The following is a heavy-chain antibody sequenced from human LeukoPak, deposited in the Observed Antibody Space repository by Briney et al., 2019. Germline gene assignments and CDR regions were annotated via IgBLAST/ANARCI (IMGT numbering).Heavy chain of an antibody. V-gene: IGHV5-51*01. D-gene: IGHD2-2*01. CDR2: TYPGDSDT. Sequence: GESLKISCEGSGYSFTSYWTGWVRQMPGKGLEWMGITYPGDSDTRYGPSFQGQVTISADKSISTAYLQWSSLKASDTAMYYCATSTTPEVFCSSTSCYYYYGMDVWGKGTTVTVSS. J-gene: IGHJ6*04. CDR3: ATSTTPEVFCSSTSCYYYYGMDV. CDR1: GYSFTSYW.